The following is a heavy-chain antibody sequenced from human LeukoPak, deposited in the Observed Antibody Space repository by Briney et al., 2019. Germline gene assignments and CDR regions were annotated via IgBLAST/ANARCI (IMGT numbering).Heavy chain of an antibody. CDR3: ARVGDHYHWYLDV. Sequence: GGPLRLSCEGSGFSVSTNYMNWVRQAPGKGLEWISILYSGSSTYYTDSVKGRFTVSRDDSKNTLFLHMNSLGVEDTAVYYCARVGDHYHWYLDVWGRGTLVTVSS. V-gene: IGHV3-53*01. CDR2: LYSGSST. CDR1: GFSVSTNY. D-gene: IGHD3-10*01. J-gene: IGHJ2*01.